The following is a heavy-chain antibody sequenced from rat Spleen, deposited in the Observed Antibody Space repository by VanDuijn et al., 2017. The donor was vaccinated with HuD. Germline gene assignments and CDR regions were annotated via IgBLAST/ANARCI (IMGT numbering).Heavy chain of an antibody. J-gene: IGHJ2*01. Sequence: EVQLVESGGGLVQPGRSMKFSCAASGFTFNDYWMTWIRQAPGKGLEWVASITKAGGNTYYPDSVKGRFTISSDNSKNTLYLQMNSLRSEDTATYYCTTRVSDWGQGVMVTVSS. V-gene: IGHV5-31*01. CDR2: ITKAGGNT. CDR3: TTRVSD. D-gene: IGHD1-11*01. CDR1: GFTFNDYW.